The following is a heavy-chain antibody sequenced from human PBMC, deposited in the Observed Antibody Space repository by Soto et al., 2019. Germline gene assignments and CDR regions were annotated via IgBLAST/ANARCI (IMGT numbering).Heavy chain of an antibody. D-gene: IGHD3-10*01. CDR3: ARDMVRGVIISRYYYGMDV. V-gene: IGHV4-4*07. CDR1: GCSISSGYY. CDR2: IYTSGST. Sequence: SETLSLTCTVSGCSISSGYYWSWIRQPAGKGLEWIGRIYTSGSTNYNPSLKSRVTMSVDTSKNQFSLKLSSVTAADTAVYYCARDMVRGVIISRYYYGMDVWGQGTTVTVSS. J-gene: IGHJ6*02.